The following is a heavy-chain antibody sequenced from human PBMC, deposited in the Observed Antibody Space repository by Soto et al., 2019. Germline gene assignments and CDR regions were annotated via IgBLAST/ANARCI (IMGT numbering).Heavy chain of an antibody. CDR2: ISSTTNYI. Sequence: PGGSLRLSCAASGFTFTRYSMNWVRQAPGKGLEWVSSISSTTNYIYYGDSMKGRFTISRDNSKNTLYLQMNSLRAEDTAVYYCAKVYCGGDCPEDYYGMDVWGQGTTVTVSS. CDR3: AKVYCGGDCPEDYYGMDV. CDR1: GFTFTRYS. V-gene: IGHV3-21*01. J-gene: IGHJ6*02. D-gene: IGHD2-21*02.